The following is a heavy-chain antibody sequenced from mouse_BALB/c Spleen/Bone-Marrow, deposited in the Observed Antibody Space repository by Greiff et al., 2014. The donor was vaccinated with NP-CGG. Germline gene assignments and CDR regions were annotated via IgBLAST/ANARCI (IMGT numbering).Heavy chain of an antibody. CDR1: GFTFSDYY. V-gene: IGHV5-4*02. CDR3: ARGPHDDDMDY. D-gene: IGHD2-3*01. CDR2: ISDGDSYT. Sequence: EVKLVESGGGLVKPGGSLKLSCAASGFTFSDYYMYWVRQTPEKRLEWVATISDGDSYTYYPDSVKGRFTISRDNAKNNLYLQLSSLKSEDTAMYYCARGPHDDDMDYWGQGTSVTVSS. J-gene: IGHJ4*01.